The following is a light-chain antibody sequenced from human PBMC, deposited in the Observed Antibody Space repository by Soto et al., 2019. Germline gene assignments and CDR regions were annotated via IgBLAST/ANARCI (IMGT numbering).Light chain of an antibody. CDR1: QAIRND. CDR2: AAS. Sequence: AVQVTQSPSSLSASVGDRVTITCRASQAIRNDLGWYQHKPGKAPKLLIYAASTLQTGVPSRFSGSGFGTDFNLTISSLQPEDFATYYCLQDFNYFSFGQGTRLEIK. CDR3: LQDFNYFS. J-gene: IGKJ5*01. V-gene: IGKV1-6*01.